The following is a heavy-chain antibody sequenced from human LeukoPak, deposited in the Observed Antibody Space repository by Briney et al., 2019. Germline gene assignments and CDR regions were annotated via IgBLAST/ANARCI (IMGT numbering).Heavy chain of an antibody. V-gene: IGHV1-69*05. CDR1: GGTFSSYA. CDR2: IIPIFGTA. CDR3: STGEGSYYDHYFGY. D-gene: IGHD1-26*01. J-gene: IGHJ4*02. Sequence: ASVKVSCKASGGTFSSYAISWVRQAPGQGLEWMGGIIPIFGTANYAQKFQGRVTITTDESTSTAYMELSSLRSEDTAVYYCSTGEGSYYDHYFGYRGQGNLVNVS.